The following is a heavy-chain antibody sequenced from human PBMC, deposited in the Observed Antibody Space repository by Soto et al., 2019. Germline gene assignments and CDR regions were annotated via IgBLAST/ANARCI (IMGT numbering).Heavy chain of an antibody. CDR2: INAGNGNT. CDR3: ASDWKDDRGMYYYYYGMDV. Sequence: ASVKVSCKASGYTFTSYAMHWVRQAPGQRLEWMGWINAGNGNTKYSQKFQGRVTITRDTSASTAYMELSSLRSEDTAVYYCASDWKDDRGMYYYYYGMDVWGQGTPVTVSS. V-gene: IGHV1-3*01. D-gene: IGHD1-1*01. CDR1: GYTFTSYA. J-gene: IGHJ6*02.